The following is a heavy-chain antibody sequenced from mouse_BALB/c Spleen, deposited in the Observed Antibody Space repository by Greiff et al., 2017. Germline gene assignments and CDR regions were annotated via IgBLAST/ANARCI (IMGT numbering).Heavy chain of an antibody. J-gene: IGHJ2*01. CDR2: IYPGNSDT. CDR3: TRKYYGSSYDY. D-gene: IGHD1-1*01. Sequence: EVKVVESGTVLARPGASVKMSCKASGYTFTSYWMHWVKQRPGQGLEWIGAIYPGNSDTSYNQKFKGKAKLTAVTSTSTAYMELSSLTNEDSAVYYCTRKYYGSSYDYWGQGTTLTVSS. V-gene: IGHV1-5*01. CDR1: GYTFTSYW.